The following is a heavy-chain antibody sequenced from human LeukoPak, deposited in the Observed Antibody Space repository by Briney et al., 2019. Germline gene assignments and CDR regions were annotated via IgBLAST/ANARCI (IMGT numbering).Heavy chain of an antibody. V-gene: IGHV3-74*01. CDR3: ATTGSGSYYDY. J-gene: IGHJ4*02. CDR1: GFSFSSSW. D-gene: IGHD1-26*01. CDR2: INDDETST. Sequence: GGSLRLPCAASGFSFSSSWMHWVRQVPGKGLEWVSRINDDETSTTYAESVKGRFTISRDNAKNTLFLQMNSLRAEDTAVYYCATTGSGSYYDYWGQGTLVTVSS.